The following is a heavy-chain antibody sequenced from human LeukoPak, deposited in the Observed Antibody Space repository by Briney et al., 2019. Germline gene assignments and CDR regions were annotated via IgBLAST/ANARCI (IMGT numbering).Heavy chain of an antibody. CDR3: ARYGGRILVGATAGSLDY. V-gene: IGHV4-34*01. CDR1: GGSFSGYY. CDR2: INHSGNT. Sequence: SETLSLTCAVYGGSFSGYYWSWIRQPPGKGLEWIGEINHSGNTNYNPSLKSRVTISVDTSKNQFSLKLSPVTAADTAVYYCARYGGRILVGATAGSLDYWGQGTLVTVSS. J-gene: IGHJ4*02. D-gene: IGHD1-26*01.